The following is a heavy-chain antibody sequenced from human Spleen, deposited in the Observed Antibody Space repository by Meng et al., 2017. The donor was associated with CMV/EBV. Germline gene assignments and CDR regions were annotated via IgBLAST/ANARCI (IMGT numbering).Heavy chain of an antibody. CDR2: TNPTIGTS. J-gene: IGHJ4*02. V-gene: IGHV1-69*05. CDR1: A. Sequence: AISGPRPNPGQGLGWMGRTNPTIGTSKCAKNVQVRLTITTDESKSTPYLELTSVKSQDAAVYYCARLEPAITLCGLVIKDNWYDYWGQGTLVTVSS. CDR3: ARLEPAITLCGLVIKDNWYDY. D-gene: IGHD3-3*01.